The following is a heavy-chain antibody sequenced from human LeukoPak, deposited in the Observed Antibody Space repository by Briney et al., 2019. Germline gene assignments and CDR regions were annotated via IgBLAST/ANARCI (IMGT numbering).Heavy chain of an antibody. Sequence: PGGSLRLSCAASGFTFSSYGMHWVRQAPGKGLEWVAFIRYDGSNKYYTDSVKGRFTISRDNAKNSLYLQMNSLRAEDTAVYYCATLPPSYGGFDYWGQGTLVTVSS. CDR1: GFTFSSYG. CDR3: ATLPPSYGGFDY. D-gene: IGHD4-23*01. J-gene: IGHJ4*02. CDR2: IRYDGSNK. V-gene: IGHV3-30*02.